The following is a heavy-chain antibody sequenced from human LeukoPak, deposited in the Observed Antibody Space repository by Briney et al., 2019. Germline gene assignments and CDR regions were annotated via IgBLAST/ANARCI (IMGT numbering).Heavy chain of an antibody. CDR3: VTGVGWQPDY. D-gene: IGHD2-15*01. Sequence: PSETLSLTCTVFGDSVTGYYLNWVRQPPGKGLEWIGHIYKFGTTNYNPSLKSRLTISADTSKNQFSLKLRSVTAADTAVYYCVTGVGWQPDYWGQGALVTVSS. J-gene: IGHJ4*02. V-gene: IGHV4-59*02. CDR2: IYKFGTT. CDR1: GDSVTGYY.